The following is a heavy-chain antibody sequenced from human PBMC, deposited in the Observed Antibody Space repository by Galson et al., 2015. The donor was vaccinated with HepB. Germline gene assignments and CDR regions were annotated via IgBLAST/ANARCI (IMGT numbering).Heavy chain of an antibody. CDR1: GYTFTSYD. D-gene: IGHD3-3*01. CDR3: ARVPPRITIFGVVIPLYYYMDV. Sequence: SVKVSCKASGYTFTSYDINWVRQATGQGLEWMGWMNPNSGNTGYAQKFQGRVTMTRNTSISTAYMELSSLRSEDTAVYYCARVPPRITIFGVVIPLYYYMDVWGKGTTVTVSS. J-gene: IGHJ6*03. CDR2: MNPNSGNT. V-gene: IGHV1-8*01.